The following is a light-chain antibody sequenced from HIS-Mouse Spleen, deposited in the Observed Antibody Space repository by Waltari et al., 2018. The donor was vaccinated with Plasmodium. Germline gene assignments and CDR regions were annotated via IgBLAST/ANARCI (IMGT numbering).Light chain of an antibody. CDR3: QQYNNWSFT. V-gene: IGKV3-15*01. CDR1: QSVSSN. Sequence: EIVMTQSPATLSVSPGERATLSCRASQSVSSNLAWYQQKPGQAPRLLIYGASTRATGIPASVSGSGFGTEFTLTISSLQSEDFAVYYCQQYNNWSFTFGPGTKVDIK. CDR2: GAS. J-gene: IGKJ3*01.